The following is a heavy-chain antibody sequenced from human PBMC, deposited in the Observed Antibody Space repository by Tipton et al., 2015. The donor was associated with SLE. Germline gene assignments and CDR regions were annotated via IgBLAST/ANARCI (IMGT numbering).Heavy chain of an antibody. CDR3: AKDAVGYSSGWVYCDY. Sequence: SLRLSCAASGFTFSSYGMHWVRQAPGKGLEWVAVIWYDGSNKYYADSVKGRFTISRDNSKNTLYLQMNSLRAEDTAVYYCAKDAVGYSSGWVYCDYWGQGTLVTVSS. J-gene: IGHJ4*02. D-gene: IGHD6-19*01. CDR2: IWYDGSNK. CDR1: GFTFSSYG. V-gene: IGHV3-33*06.